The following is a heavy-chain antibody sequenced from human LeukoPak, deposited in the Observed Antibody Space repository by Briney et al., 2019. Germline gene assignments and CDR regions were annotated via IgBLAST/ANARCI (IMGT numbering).Heavy chain of an antibody. CDR2: IYTSGST. J-gene: IGHJ4*02. Sequence: PSETLSLTCTVSGGSISSYYWSWIRQPPGKGLEWIGYIYTSGSTNYNPSLKSRVTVSVDTSKNQFSLKLSSVTAADTAVYYCARIRRNLLYYYDSSGYYPGYFDYWGQGTLVTVSS. CDR1: GGSISSYY. CDR3: ARIRRNLLYYYDSSGYYPGYFDY. V-gene: IGHV4-4*09. D-gene: IGHD3-22*01.